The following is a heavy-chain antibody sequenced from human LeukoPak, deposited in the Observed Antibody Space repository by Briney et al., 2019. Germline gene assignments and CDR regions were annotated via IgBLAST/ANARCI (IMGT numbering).Heavy chain of an antibody. CDR1: GFTFSSYA. V-gene: IGHV3-30-3*01. CDR3: ARDGGSDAFDI. J-gene: IGHJ3*02. CDR2: ISYDGSNK. Sequence: GRSLRLSCAASGFTFSSYAMHWVRQAPGKGLEWVAVISYDGSNKYYADSVKGRFTISRDNAKNSLYLQMNSLRAEDTAVYYCARDGGSDAFDIWGQGTMVTVSS.